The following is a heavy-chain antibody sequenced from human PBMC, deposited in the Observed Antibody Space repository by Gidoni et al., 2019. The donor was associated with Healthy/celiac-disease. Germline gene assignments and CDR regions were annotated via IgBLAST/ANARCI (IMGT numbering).Heavy chain of an antibody. D-gene: IGHD6-19*01. J-gene: IGHJ4*02. CDR2: ISSSSSYI. CDR3: ATHRGAVAYFDY. Sequence: EVQLVESGGGLVKPGGSLRLSCASSGFTFSSYSMNWVRQAPGKGLEWVSSISSSSSYIYDADSVKGRFTISRDNAKNSLYLQMNSLRAEDTAVYYCATHRGAVAYFDYWGQGTLVTVSS. V-gene: IGHV3-21*01. CDR1: GFTFSSYS.